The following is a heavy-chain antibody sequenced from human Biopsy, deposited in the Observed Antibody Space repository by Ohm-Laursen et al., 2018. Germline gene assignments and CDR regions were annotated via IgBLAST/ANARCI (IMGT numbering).Heavy chain of an antibody. D-gene: IGHD4-17*01. CDR3: VKLHLGDYSFDQ. CDR1: GFTFGHYE. Sequence: SLRLSCAASGFTFGHYEMHWVRQSPGKGLEWVAVISYDGSEKYNVGIVKGRFTISRDNSKNTLYLEMGRLRVEDTAVYYCVKLHLGDYSFDQWGQGTLVTVSS. CDR2: ISYDGSEK. V-gene: IGHV3-30*18. J-gene: IGHJ4*02.